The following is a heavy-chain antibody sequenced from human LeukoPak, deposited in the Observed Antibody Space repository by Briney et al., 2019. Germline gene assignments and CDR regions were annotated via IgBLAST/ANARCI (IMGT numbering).Heavy chain of an antibody. Sequence: SETLSLTCTVSGGSISSHYWSWIRQPPGKGLEWIGYIYYSGSTNYNPSLKSRVTISVDTSKNQFSLKLSSVTAADTAVYYCARVGLYSSSGLDYWGQRTLVTVSS. CDR1: GGSISSHY. CDR2: IYYSGST. V-gene: IGHV4-59*11. J-gene: IGHJ4*02. CDR3: ARVGLYSSSGLDY. D-gene: IGHD6-6*01.